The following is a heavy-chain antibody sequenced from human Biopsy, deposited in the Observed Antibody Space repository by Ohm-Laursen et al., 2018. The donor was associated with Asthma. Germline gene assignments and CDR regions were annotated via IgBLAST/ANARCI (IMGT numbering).Heavy chain of an antibody. CDR2: ISGSGGST. CDR1: GFTFSSYA. D-gene: IGHD2-2*01. CDR3: ARGGLGYCSSTSCYQNYYYGMDV. Sequence: GSLRLSCAASGFTFSSYAMSWVRQAPGKGLEWVSAISGSGGSTYYADSVKGRFTTSRDNSKNTLYLQMNSLRAEDTAVYYCARGGLGYCSSTSCYQNYYYGMDVWGQGTTVTVSS. V-gene: IGHV3-23*01. J-gene: IGHJ6*02.